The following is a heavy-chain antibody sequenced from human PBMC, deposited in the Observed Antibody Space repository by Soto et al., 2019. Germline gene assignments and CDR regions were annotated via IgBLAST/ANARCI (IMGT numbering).Heavy chain of an antibody. CDR1: GFTFSSYG. V-gene: IGHV3-33*01. CDR3: ARGCSGSYAWRDY. CDR2: IWYDGSNK. J-gene: IGHJ4*02. Sequence: PGGSLRLSCAASGFTFSSYGVHWVRQAPGKGLEWVAVIWYDGSNKYYPDSVKGRFTISRDNSKSTLYLQMNSLRAEDTAVYYCARGCSGSYAWRDYWGQGTLVTVSS. D-gene: IGHD1-26*01.